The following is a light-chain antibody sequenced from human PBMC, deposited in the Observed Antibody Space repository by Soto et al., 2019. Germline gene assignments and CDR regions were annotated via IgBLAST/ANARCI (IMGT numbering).Light chain of an antibody. V-gene: IGLV2-14*01. Sequence: QSALTQPASVSGSPGQSITISCTGTSSDVGGYNYVSWYQQHPGKAPKLMIYDVSNRPLGVSNRFSGSKSGNTASLTISGLQAEDEADYYCSSYTSSSTPRYVFGTGTKVTVL. CDR2: DVS. J-gene: IGLJ1*01. CDR1: SSDVGGYNY. CDR3: SSYTSSSTPRYV.